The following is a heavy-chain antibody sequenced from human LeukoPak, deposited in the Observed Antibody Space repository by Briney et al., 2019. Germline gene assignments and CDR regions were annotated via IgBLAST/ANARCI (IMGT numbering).Heavy chain of an antibody. D-gene: IGHD1-1*01. CDR3: ASFGNLYYFDY. CDR1: GFTFSSYE. V-gene: IGHV3-48*03. Sequence: PGGSLRLSCASSGFTFSSYEMNWVRQAPGKGLEWVSYISSIGSTIYYADSVKGRFTISRDNAKNSLYLQMNSLRAEDTAVYYCASFGNLYYFDYWGQGTLVTVSS. J-gene: IGHJ4*02. CDR2: ISSIGSTI.